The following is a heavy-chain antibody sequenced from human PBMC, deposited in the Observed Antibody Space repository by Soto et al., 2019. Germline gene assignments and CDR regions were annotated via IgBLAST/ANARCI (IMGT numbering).Heavy chain of an antibody. Sequence: EVQLLESGGDFVHPGGSARLSCAASGFSFTTYAFDWVRQTPGRGLEWVAGLGGNSRSAYYADSVEGRFTISRDNSRNTVFLQMNTLRVEDSATYYCKGHYYGSGTHPHFWGQGTPVTVAP. V-gene: IGHV3-23*01. CDR3: KGHYYGSGTHPHF. D-gene: IGHD3-10*01. J-gene: IGHJ4*02. CDR2: LGGNSRSA. CDR1: GFSFTTYA.